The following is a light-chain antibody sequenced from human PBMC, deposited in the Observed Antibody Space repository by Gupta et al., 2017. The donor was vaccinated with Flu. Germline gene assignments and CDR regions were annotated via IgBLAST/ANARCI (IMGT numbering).Light chain of an antibody. V-gene: IGKV3-11*01. CDR3: QQRSNWHVS. J-gene: IGKJ2*03. Sequence: EIVLTQSPATLSLSPGERATLSCRASQSISTDLAWYQQKPGQAPRLLIYDASNRATGIPARFSGSGSETEFTLTISSLEPEDFGVYYCQQRSNWHVSFGQWTKLDIK. CDR2: DAS. CDR1: QSISTD.